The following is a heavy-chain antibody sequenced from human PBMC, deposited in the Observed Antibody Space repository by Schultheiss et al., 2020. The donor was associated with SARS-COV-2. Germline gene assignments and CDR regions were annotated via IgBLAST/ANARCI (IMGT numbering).Heavy chain of an antibody. CDR1: GGSISSGDYY. CDR2: VYYSGST. V-gene: IGHV4-61*08. J-gene: IGHJ3*02. Sequence: SETLSLTCTVSGGSISSGDYYWSWIRQPPGKGLEWIGYVYYSGSTDYNPSLKSRVTISVDTSKNQFSLELSSVTAADTAVYYCARVALAIMPAPSNAFDMWGQGTMVTVSS. CDR3: ARVALAIMPAPSNAFDM. D-gene: IGHD2-2*01.